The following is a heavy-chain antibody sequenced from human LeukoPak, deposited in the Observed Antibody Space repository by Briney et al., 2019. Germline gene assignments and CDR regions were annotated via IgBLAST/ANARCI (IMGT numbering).Heavy chain of an antibody. CDR2: ISYDGSNK. D-gene: IGHD6-19*01. CDR1: GFTFSSYA. J-gene: IGHJ6*04. CDR3: ARDYLPLGYSSGWIYYYYGMDV. V-gene: IGHV3-30*04. Sequence: PGRFLRLSCAASGFTFSSYAMHWVRQAPGKGLEWVAVISYDGSNKYYADSVKGRFTISRDNSKNTLYLQMNSLRAEDTAVYYCARDYLPLGYSSGWIYYYYGMDVWGKGTTVTVSS.